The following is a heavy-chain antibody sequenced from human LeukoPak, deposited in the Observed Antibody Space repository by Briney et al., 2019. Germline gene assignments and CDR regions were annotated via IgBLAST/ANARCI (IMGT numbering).Heavy chain of an antibody. V-gene: IGHV4-38-2*02. J-gene: IGHJ4*02. D-gene: IGHD2-15*01. CDR3: ARDRGGNFDY. CDR2: IYHSGST. Sequence: KPSETLSLTCAVSGYSISSGYYWGWIRQPPGKGLEWIGSIYHSGSTYYNPSLKSRVTISVDTSKNQFSLKLSSVTAADTAVYYCARDRGGNFDYWGQGTLVTVSS. CDR1: GYSISSGYY.